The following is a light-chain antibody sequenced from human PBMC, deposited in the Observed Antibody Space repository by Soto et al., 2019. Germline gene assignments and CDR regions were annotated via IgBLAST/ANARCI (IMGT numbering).Light chain of an antibody. CDR1: SSDVGGYIY. V-gene: IGLV2-14*01. Sequence: QSALTQPASVSGSPGQSITISCTGTSSDVGGYIYVSWYQQHPGKAPKLMIYDVSNRPSGVSNRFSGSKSGNTASLTISGLQAEDEADYSCSSYTSSSTLLYVFGTGTKVTVL. CDR3: SSYTSSSTLLYV. CDR2: DVS. J-gene: IGLJ1*01.